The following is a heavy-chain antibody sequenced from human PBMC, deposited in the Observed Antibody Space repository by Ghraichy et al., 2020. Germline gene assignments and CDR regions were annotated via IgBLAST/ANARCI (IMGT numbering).Heavy chain of an antibody. CDR2: IYHSGST. CDR3: ASLSRVTRVDY. CDR1: GGSISSGGYS. V-gene: IGHV4-30-2*01. D-gene: IGHD2-21*02. J-gene: IGHJ4*02. Sequence: SQTLSLTCAVSGGSISSGGYSWSWIRQPPGKGLEWIGYIYHSGSTYYNPSLKSRVTISVDRSKNQFSLKLSSVTAADTAVYYCASLSRVTRVDYWGQGTLVTVSS.